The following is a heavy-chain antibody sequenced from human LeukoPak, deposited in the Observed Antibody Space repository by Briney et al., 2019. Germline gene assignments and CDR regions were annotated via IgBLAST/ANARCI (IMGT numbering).Heavy chain of an antibody. CDR3: VRGYGDYSYQFDY. CDR2: ISWNSGSI. V-gene: IGHV3-9*01. D-gene: IGHD4-17*01. Sequence: HSGGSLRLSCAASGFTFDDYAMHWVRQAPGKGLEWVSGISWNSGSIGYADSVKGRFTISRDNAKNSLYLQMDSLRAEDTAVYYCVRGYGDYSYQFDYWGQGTLVTVSS. J-gene: IGHJ4*02. CDR1: GFTFDDYA.